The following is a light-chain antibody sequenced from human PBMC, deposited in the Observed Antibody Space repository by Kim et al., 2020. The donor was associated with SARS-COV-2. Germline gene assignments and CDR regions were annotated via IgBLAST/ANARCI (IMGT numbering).Light chain of an antibody. V-gene: IGKV3-15*01. CDR3: QQYNNWPRGT. Sequence: VSPGERATLSCRASQSVSSNLAWYQQKPGQAPRLLIYGASTRATGIPARFSGSGSGTEFTLTISSLQSEDFAVYYCQQYNNWPRGTFGQGTKLEI. J-gene: IGKJ2*02. CDR1: QSVSSN. CDR2: GAS.